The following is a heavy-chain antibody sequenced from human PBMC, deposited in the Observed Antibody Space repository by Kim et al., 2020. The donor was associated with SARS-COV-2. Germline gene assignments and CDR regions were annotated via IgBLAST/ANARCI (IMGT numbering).Heavy chain of an antibody. D-gene: IGHD4-4*01. CDR3: ARSTYSTSSRGGMDV. J-gene: IGHJ6*02. V-gene: IGHV4-59*10. Sequence: TPSLKSRVTMSVDTSKNQFSLKLTSVTAADTAVYYCARSTYSTSSRGGMDVWGQGTTVTVSS.